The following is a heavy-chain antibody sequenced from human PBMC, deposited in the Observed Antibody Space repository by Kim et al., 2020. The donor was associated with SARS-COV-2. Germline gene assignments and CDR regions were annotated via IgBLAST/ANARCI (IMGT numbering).Heavy chain of an antibody. Sequence: GGSLRLSCAASGFTFSSYAMSWVRQAPGKGLEWVSAISGSGGSTYYADSVKGRFTISRDNSKNTLYLQMNSLRAEDTAVYYCAKDIVVVPAARLDYWGQGHLVTVSS. CDR1: GFTFSSYA. D-gene: IGHD2-2*01. CDR3: AKDIVVVPAARLDY. J-gene: IGHJ4*02. V-gene: IGHV3-23*01. CDR2: ISGSGGST.